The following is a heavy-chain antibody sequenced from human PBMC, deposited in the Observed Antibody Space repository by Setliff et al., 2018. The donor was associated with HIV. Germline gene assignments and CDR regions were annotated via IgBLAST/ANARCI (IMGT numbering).Heavy chain of an antibody. CDR1: GGLMSGYF. Sequence: PSQTLSLTCRVSGGLMSGYFWSWVRQPPGKGLEWVAYIYYTGNINQNPSLKSRVTISMDSSKRQFYLKLSSLTAADTAVYYCVRGRYCSGSSCPRLDNWGQGILVTVSS. CDR3: VRGRYCSGSSCPRLDN. V-gene: IGHV4-59*01. J-gene: IGHJ4*02. CDR2: IYYTGNI. D-gene: IGHD2-2*01.